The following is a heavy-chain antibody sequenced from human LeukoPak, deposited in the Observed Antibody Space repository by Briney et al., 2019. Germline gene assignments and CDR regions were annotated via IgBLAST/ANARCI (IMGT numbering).Heavy chain of an antibody. Sequence: ASVKVSCKASGYTFTGCYMHWVRQAPGQGLEWMGWINPNSGGTNYAQKFQGRVTMTRDTSISTAYMELSRLRSDDTAVYYCAREIKRSYNWFDPWGQGTLVTVSS. J-gene: IGHJ5*02. D-gene: IGHD4-17*01. CDR1: GYTFTGCY. CDR2: INPNSGGT. CDR3: AREIKRSYNWFDP. V-gene: IGHV1-2*02.